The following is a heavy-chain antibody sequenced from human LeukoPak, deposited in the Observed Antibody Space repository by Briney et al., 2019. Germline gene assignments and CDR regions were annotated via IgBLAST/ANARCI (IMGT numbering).Heavy chain of an antibody. J-gene: IGHJ4*02. CDR2: VNQDGTLK. D-gene: IGHD3-10*01. Sequence: PGGSLRLSCAASGFTFTTYRMTWVRQALGKGLEWVANVNQDGTLKNYVDSLRDRFTISRDNAKDSLYLQMNNLRAEDTAVYYCARNSYYRFDSWGQGTLVAISS. V-gene: IGHV3-7*01. CDR1: GFTFTTYR. CDR3: ARNSYYRFDS.